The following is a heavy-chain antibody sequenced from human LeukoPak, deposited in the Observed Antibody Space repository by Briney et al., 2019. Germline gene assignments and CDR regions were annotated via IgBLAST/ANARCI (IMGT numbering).Heavy chain of an antibody. J-gene: IGHJ4*02. Sequence: ASVKVSCKASGYSFTSYDINRVRQAPGQGLEWMGWINTNTGNPTYAQGFTGRFVFSLDTSVSTAYLQISSLKAEDTAVYYCARVAAAGSDYWGQGTLVTVSS. D-gene: IGHD6-13*01. CDR2: INTNTGNP. CDR3: ARVAAAGSDY. CDR1: GYSFTSYD. V-gene: IGHV7-4-1*02.